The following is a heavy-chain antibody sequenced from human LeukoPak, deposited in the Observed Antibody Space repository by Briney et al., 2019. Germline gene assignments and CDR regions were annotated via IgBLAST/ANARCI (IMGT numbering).Heavy chain of an antibody. J-gene: IGHJ4*02. Sequence: GGSLRLSCAASGFSFSTYGMIWVRQAPGKGLEWISYISSSSKIIHYADSVKGRFTISRDNAKNSLYLQLSSLRAEDTAVYYCARDPGLKRAAACGDHWGQGTLVIVSS. CDR3: ARDPGLKRAAACGDH. CDR2: ISSSSKII. CDR1: GFSFSTYG. V-gene: IGHV3-48*01. D-gene: IGHD6-13*01.